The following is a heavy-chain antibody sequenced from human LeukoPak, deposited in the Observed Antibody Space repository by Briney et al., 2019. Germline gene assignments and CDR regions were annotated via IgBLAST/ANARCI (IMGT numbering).Heavy chain of an antibody. CDR3: ARRSGGFAY. D-gene: IGHD2-15*01. V-gene: IGHV4-34*01. CDR2: INHSGST. Sequence: PSETLSLTCTVSGGSISNYYWSWIRQPPGKGLEWIGEINHSGSTNYNPSLKSRVTISVDTSKYQFSLKLSSVTAADTAVYYCARRSGGFAYWGQGTLVTVSS. CDR1: GGSISNYY. J-gene: IGHJ4*02.